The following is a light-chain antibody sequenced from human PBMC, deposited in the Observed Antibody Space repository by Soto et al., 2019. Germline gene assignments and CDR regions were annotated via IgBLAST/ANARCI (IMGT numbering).Light chain of an antibody. CDR3: QQNYHTPPG. V-gene: IGKV1-39*01. Sequence: DIQMTQSPSSLSASLGDRVTITCRASQSISNFLNWYQQRPGKAPKLLIHGASGLQSGVPSRFTGSGSGTEFTLTISSLQPDDFATYYCQQNYHTPPGFGQGTRLEI. J-gene: IGKJ5*01. CDR2: GAS. CDR1: QSISNF.